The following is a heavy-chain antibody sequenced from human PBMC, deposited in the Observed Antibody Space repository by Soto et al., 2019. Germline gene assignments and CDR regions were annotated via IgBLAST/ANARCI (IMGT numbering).Heavy chain of an antibody. D-gene: IGHD3-10*01. CDR1: GFTFITFA. V-gene: IGHV3-23*01. J-gene: IGHJ4*02. CDR2: ISNSGGNT. Sequence: GGSLTLTCAASGFTFITFAMSWVRQAPGEGLEWVSGISNSGGNTYYADSVKGRFTISRDNSKSTLYLQMNSLNSEHTPVYYCAKDPYYDSGSHRPDYWGQGTLVTVAS. CDR3: AKDPYYDSGSHRPDY.